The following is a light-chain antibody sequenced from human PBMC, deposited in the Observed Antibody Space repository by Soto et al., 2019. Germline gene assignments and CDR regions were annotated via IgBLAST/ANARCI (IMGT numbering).Light chain of an antibody. CDR1: SSNIGARYD. Sequence: QSVLTQPPSVSGAPGQRVTISCTGSSSNIGARYDVHWYQHLPGTAPKLLIYGNSNRPSGVPDRFSGSKSGTSGSLAITGLQAEDEADYYCQSYDSSLSAGVFGGGTKLTVL. CDR3: QSYDSSLSAGV. V-gene: IGLV1-40*01. J-gene: IGLJ3*02. CDR2: GNS.